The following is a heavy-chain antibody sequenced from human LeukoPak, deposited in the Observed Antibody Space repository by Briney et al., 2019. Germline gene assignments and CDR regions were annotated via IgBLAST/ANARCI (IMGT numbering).Heavy chain of an antibody. CDR2: ISSSGSTI. CDR3: ARGGHSGYPRHEIYYYYYMDV. D-gene: IGHD5-12*01. J-gene: IGHJ6*03. Sequence: TGGSLRLSCAASGFTFSSYEMNWVRQAPGKGLEWVSYISSSGSTIYYADSVKGRFTISRDNAKNSLYLQMNSLRAEDTAVYYCARGGHSGYPRHEIYYYYYMDVWGKGTTVTISS. CDR1: GFTFSSYE. V-gene: IGHV3-48*03.